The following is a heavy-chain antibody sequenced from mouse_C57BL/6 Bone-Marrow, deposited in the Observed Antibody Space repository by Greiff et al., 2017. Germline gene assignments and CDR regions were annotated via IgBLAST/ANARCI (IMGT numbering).Heavy chain of an antibody. V-gene: IGHV1-52*01. J-gene: IGHJ3*01. CDR1: GYTFTSYW. Sequence: QVQLQQTGAELVRPGSSVKLSCKASGYTFTSYWMHWVKQRPIQGLEWIGNIDPSDSETHYNQKFKDKATLTVDKSSSTAYMQLSSLTSEDSAVYYCARSYRAWFAYWGQGTLVTVSA. CDR3: ARSYRAWFAY. D-gene: IGHD2-14*01. CDR2: IDPSDSET.